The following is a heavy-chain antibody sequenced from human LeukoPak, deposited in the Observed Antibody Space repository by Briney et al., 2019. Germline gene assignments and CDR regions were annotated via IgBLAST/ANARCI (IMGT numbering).Heavy chain of an antibody. CDR1: GFTFSSYA. Sequence: GGPLRLSCAASGFTFSSYAMSWVRQAPGKGLEWVSAISGSGGSTYYADSVKGRFTISRDNSKNTLYLQMNSLRAEDTAVYYCAKDRSITMIVDYWGQGTLVTVSS. J-gene: IGHJ4*02. D-gene: IGHD3-22*01. CDR2: ISGSGGST. V-gene: IGHV3-23*01. CDR3: AKDRSITMIVDY.